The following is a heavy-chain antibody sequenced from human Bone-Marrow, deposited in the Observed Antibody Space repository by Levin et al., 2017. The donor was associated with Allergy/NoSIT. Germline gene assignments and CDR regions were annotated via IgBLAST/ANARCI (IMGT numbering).Heavy chain of an antibody. CDR3: AQDYRGDGYFFDY. V-gene: IGHV3-23*01. D-gene: IGHD2-21*01. J-gene: IGHJ4*01. CDR2: ISGDGYNT. CDR1: GFTFSKHA. Sequence: GGSLRLSCTASGFTFSKHAVSWVRQAPGKGLEWVSVISGDGYNTYYGDSVKGRFTISRDNSKNTLYLQMNNLRAEDTAVYYGAQDYRGDGYFFDYWGQGTLVTVSP.